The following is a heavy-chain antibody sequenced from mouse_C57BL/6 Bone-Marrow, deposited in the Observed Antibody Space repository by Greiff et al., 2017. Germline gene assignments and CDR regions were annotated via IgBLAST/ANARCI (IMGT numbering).Heavy chain of an antibody. CDR3: ASDLRFFYYAIDY. D-gene: IGHD5-1*01. CDR2: ILPGSGST. CDR1: GYTFTGYW. J-gene: IGHJ4*01. V-gene: IGHV1-9*01. Sequence: VQLLQSGAELMKPGASVKLSCKATGYTFTGYWLEWVKQRPGHGLEWIGEILPGSGSTNYNEKFKGKVTFTADTSSNTAYMQLSSLTTEDSAIYYCASDLRFFYYAIDYWGQGTSVTVSS.